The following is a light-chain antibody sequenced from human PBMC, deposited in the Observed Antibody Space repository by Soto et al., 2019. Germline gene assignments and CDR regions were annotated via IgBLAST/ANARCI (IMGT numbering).Light chain of an antibody. CDR1: PSINTW. J-gene: IGKJ1*01. V-gene: IGKV1-5*01. Sequence: DIQMTQSPSTVSASVGDRITITCRASPSINTWLAWYRQRPGEAPQLLIYDGSTLAVGVPSRFSGSGSGTDFTLSISRLQPDDFATFYCQQYQTYSRTFGQGTKVEVK. CDR3: QQYQTYSRT. CDR2: DGS.